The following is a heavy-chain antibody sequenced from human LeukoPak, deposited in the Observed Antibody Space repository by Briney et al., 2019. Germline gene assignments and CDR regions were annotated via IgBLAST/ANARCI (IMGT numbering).Heavy chain of an antibody. J-gene: IGHJ5*02. V-gene: IGHV4-59*01. CDR2: IYYSGST. CDR3: ARDKVGRNWFDP. CDR1: GGSISSYY. Sequence: PSETLSLTCTVSGGSISSYYWSWIRQPPGKGLEWIGYIYYSGSTNYNPSLKSRVTISVDTSKNQFSLKLSSVTAADTAVYYCARDKVGRNWFDPWGQRTLVTVSS.